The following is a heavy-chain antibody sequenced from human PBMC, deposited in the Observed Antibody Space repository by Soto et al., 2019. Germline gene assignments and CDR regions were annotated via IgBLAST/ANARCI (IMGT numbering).Heavy chain of an antibody. Sequence: PSQTLSLTCAISGDSVSSNSAAWNWIRQSPSRGLEWLGRTYYRSKWYNDYAVSVKSRITINPDTSKNQFSLQLNSVTPEDTAVYYCATGFAVAGTDNYYYYGMDVWGQGTTVTVSS. J-gene: IGHJ6*02. V-gene: IGHV6-1*01. D-gene: IGHD6-19*01. CDR1: GDSVSSNSAA. CDR2: TYYRSKWYN. CDR3: ATGFAVAGTDNYYYYGMDV.